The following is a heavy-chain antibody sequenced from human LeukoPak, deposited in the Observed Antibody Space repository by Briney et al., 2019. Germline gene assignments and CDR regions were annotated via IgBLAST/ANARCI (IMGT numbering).Heavy chain of an antibody. Sequence: GGSLRLSCATSGFTVSSSYLSWVRQAPGKGLEWVSVIYSDGSTYYADSVKGRFTISRDNSKNTLFLQMNSLRAEDTAVYYCAKGDKEMTTVSRNWFDPWGQGTLVIVSS. CDR2: IYSDGST. V-gene: IGHV3-66*01. CDR1: GFTVSSSY. J-gene: IGHJ5*02. D-gene: IGHD4-17*01. CDR3: AKGDKEMTTVSRNWFDP.